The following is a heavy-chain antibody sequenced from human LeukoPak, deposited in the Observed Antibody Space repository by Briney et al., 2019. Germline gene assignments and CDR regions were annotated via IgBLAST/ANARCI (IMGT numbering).Heavy chain of an antibody. CDR3: AREGNYYYDSSGYYRGIGAFDY. J-gene: IGHJ4*02. V-gene: IGHV1-69*05. CDR2: IIPIFGTA. D-gene: IGHD3-22*01. CDR1: GGTFSSYA. Sequence: SVKVSCKASGGTFSSYAISWVRQAPGQGLEWMGGIIPIFGTANYAQKFQGRVTITTDESTSTAYMELSSLRSEDTAVYYCAREGNYYYDSSGYYRGIGAFDYWGQGTLVTVSS.